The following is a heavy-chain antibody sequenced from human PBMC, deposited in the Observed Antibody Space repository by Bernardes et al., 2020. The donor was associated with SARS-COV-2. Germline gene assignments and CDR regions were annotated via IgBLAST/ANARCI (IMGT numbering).Heavy chain of an antibody. J-gene: IGHJ4*02. CDR3: ATGDTYYYDSSGYVY. V-gene: IGHV3-11*06. CDR1: GFTFSDYY. Sequence: GWSLRLSCAASGFTFSDYYMSWIRQAPGKGLEWVSYISSSSSYTNYADSVKGRFTISRDNAKNSLYLQMNSLRAEDTAVYYCATGDTYYYDSSGYVYWGQGTLVTVSS. D-gene: IGHD3-22*01. CDR2: ISSSSSYT.